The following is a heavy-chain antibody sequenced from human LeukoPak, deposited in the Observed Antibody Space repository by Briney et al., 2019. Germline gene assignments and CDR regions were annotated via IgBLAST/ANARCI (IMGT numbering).Heavy chain of an antibody. CDR3: AKDLHQCKIQGCGEVVPASDAFDI. J-gene: IGHJ3*02. V-gene: IGHV3-23*01. CDR2: ISGSGGSA. Sequence: PGGSLRLSCAASGFTFSSYAMSWVRQAPGKGLEWVSSISGSGGSAYYADSVKGRFTISRDNSKNTLYLQVNSLRAEDTAVYYCAKDLHQCKIQGCGEVVPASDAFDIWGQGTTVTVSS. CDR1: GFTFSSYA. D-gene: IGHD2-2*01.